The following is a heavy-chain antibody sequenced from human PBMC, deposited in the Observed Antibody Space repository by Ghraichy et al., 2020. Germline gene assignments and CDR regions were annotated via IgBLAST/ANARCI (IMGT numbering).Heavy chain of an antibody. CDR1: GGSISSYY. V-gene: IGHV4-59*01. Sequence: SETLSLTCTVSGGSISSYYWSWIRQPPGKGLEWIGYIYYSGSTNYNPSLKSRVTISVDTSKNQFSLKLSSVTAADTAVYYCARVDPYGDYVLDYWGQGTLVTVSS. D-gene: IGHD4-17*01. CDR2: IYYSGST. J-gene: IGHJ4*02. CDR3: ARVDPYGDYVLDY.